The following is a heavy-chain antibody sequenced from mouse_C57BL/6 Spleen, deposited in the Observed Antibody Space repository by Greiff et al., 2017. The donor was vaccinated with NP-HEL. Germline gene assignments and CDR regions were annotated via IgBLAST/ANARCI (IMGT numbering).Heavy chain of an antibody. J-gene: IGHJ2*01. Sequence: VQGVESGPELVKPGASVKLSCKASGYTFTSYWMHWVKQRPGQGLEWIGYINPSSGYTKYNQKFKDKATLTADKSSSTAYMQLSSLTYEDSAVYYCARFDDYDGDYWGQGTTLTVSS. CDR3: ARFDDYDGDY. CDR1: GYTFTSYW. D-gene: IGHD2-4*01. V-gene: IGHV1-7*01. CDR2: INPSSGYT.